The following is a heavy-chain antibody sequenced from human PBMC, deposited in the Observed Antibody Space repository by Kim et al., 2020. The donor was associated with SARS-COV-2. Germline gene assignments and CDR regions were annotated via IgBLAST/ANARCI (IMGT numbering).Heavy chain of an antibody. CDR2: ISASGDRT. CDR1: GFTFSSYV. J-gene: IGHJ6*02. D-gene: IGHD4-17*01. V-gene: IGHV3-23*01. CDR3: AKDFRSLRPSAMDV. Sequence: GGSLRLSCAASGFTFSSYVMNWVRQSPGKGLEWVSGISASGDRTYYADSVKGRFTISRDNSKNTLYLQMHSLRAEDTAVYYCAKDFRSLRPSAMDVWGQGTTVTVSS.